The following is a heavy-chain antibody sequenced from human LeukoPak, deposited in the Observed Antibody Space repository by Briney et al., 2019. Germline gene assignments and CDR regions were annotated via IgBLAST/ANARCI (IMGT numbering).Heavy chain of an antibody. CDR2: IYYSGNT. V-gene: IGHV4-30-4*08. J-gene: IGHJ4*02. Sequence: PSQTLSLTCTVSGGSISSGDYYWSWIRQPPGKGLEWIGYIYYSGNTYYNPSLKSRVTISVDTSKNQFSLKLISVTAADTAMYYCARVTGGIAAGYWGQGTLVTVSS. CDR3: ARVTGGIAAGY. CDR1: GGSISSGDYY. D-gene: IGHD6-13*01.